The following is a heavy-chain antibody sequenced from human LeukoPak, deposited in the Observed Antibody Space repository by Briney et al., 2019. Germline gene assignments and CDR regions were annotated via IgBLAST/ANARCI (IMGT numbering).Heavy chain of an antibody. Sequence: ASVKVSCKASGGTFSSYAISWVRQAPGQGLEWMGWINPNSGGTNYAQKFQGRVTMTRDTSISTAYMELSRLRSDDTAVYYCARDPTYSSGWYAAYYYYYYMDVWGKGTTVTVSS. CDR2: INPNSGGT. D-gene: IGHD6-19*01. CDR1: GGTFSSYA. CDR3: ARDPTYSSGWYAAYYYYYYMDV. V-gene: IGHV1-2*02. J-gene: IGHJ6*03.